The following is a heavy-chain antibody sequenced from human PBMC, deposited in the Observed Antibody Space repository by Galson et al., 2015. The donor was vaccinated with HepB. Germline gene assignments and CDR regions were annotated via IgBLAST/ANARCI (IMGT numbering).Heavy chain of an antibody. J-gene: IGHJ4*02. CDR1: GSTVSTSS. Sequence: SLRLSCAAFGSTVSTSSMHWIRQAPGKGLEWVALISFAGDKKHYTDSVKGRFIISRDNSKNTLYLEINSLTTDDTAVYYCAREGSAKKLDYWGQGALVSVSS. CDR2: ISFAGDKK. CDR3: AREGSAKKLDY. V-gene: IGHV3-30-3*01. D-gene: IGHD1-26*01.